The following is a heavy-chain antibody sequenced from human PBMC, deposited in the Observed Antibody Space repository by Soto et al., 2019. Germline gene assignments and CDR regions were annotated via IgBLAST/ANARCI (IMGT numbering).Heavy chain of an antibody. CDR2: INAGNGNT. J-gene: IGHJ4*02. V-gene: IGHV1-3*01. D-gene: IGHD3-22*01. CDR1: GYTFTSYA. CDR3: AREAYYYDSSGYYPGDY. Sequence: GASVWVSCKASGYTFTSYAMHWVRQAPGQRLEWMGWINAGNGNTKYSQKFQGRVTITRDTSASTAYMEVSSLRSEDTAVYYCAREAYYYDSSGYYPGDYWGQGSLVTVSS.